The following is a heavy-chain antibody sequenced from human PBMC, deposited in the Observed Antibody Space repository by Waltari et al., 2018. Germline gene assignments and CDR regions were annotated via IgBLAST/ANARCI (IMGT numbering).Heavy chain of an antibody. J-gene: IGHJ4*02. D-gene: IGHD1-1*01. V-gene: IGHV1-2*02. Sequence: QVQLVQSGAEVKKPGASVKVSCKASGYTFTGYYMHWVRQAPGQGLEWVGWINPNNGGTNYAQKFQGRVTMTRDTSISTAYMELSRLRSDDTAVYYCARDRLETSFDYWGQGTLVTVSS. CDR1: GYTFTGYY. CDR2: INPNNGGT. CDR3: ARDRLETSFDY.